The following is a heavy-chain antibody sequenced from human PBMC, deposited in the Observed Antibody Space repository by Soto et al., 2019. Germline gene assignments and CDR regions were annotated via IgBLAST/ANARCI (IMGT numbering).Heavy chain of an antibody. CDR3: ARGSSGRDYDFWSGYSRPNWFDP. V-gene: IGHV1-18*01. D-gene: IGHD3-3*01. J-gene: IGHJ5*02. Sequence: ASVKVSCKASGYTFTSYGISWVRQAPGQGLEWMGWISAYNGNTNYAQKLQGRVTMTTDTSTSTAYMELRSLRSDDTAVYYCARGSSGRDYDFWSGYSRPNWFDPWGQGTLVTVSS. CDR2: ISAYNGNT. CDR1: GYTFTSYG.